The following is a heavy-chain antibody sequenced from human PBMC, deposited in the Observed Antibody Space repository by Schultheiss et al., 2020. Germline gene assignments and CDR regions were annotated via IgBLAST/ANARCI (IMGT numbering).Heavy chain of an antibody. CDR3: ARGPEGSGSYYNDSGNWFDP. CDR2: INPNSGGT. D-gene: IGHD3-10*01. CDR1: GYTFTGYY. Sequence: ASVKVSCKASGYTFTGYYMHWVRQAPGQGLEWMGWINPNSGGTNYAQKFQGWVTMTRDTSISTAYMELSRLRSDDTAVYYCARGPEGSGSYYNDSGNWFDPWGQGTLVTVSS. V-gene: IGHV1-2*04. J-gene: IGHJ5*02.